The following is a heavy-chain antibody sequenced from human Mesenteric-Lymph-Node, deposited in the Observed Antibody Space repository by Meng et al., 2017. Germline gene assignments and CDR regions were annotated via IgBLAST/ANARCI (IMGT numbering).Heavy chain of an antibody. CDR3: ARSRAVVGYYYYGMDV. Sequence: SETLSLTCTVSGGSISSSSYYWGWIRQPPGKGLEWIGSIYYSGSTYYNPSLKSRVTISVDTSKNQFSLKLSSVTAADTAVYYCARSRAVVGYYYYGMDVWGQGTTVTVSS. J-gene: IGHJ6*02. D-gene: IGHD6-19*01. V-gene: IGHV4-39*07. CDR1: GGSISSSSYY. CDR2: IYYSGST.